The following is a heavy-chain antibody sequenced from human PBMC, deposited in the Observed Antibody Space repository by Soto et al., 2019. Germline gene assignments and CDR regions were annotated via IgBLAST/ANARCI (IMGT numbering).Heavy chain of an antibody. J-gene: IGHJ4*02. D-gene: IGHD6-19*01. CDR2: IYYSGST. CDR1: GGSISSGNYY. Sequence: QVQLQESGPGLVKPSQTLSLICTVSGGSISSGNYYWRWIRQHPGMVLEWIGYIYYSGSTYYNPSLKSRVTISVNTSKNQFSLKLSSVTAEDTAVYFCARSSGWRPDFVYWGQGTLVAVSS. CDR3: ARSSGWRPDFVY. V-gene: IGHV4-31*03.